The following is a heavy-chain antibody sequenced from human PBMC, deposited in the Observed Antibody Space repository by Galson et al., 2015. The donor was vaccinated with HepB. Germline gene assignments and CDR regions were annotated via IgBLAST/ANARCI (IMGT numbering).Heavy chain of an antibody. Sequence: SLRLSCAASGFTFSSYGMHWVRQAPGKGLEWVAVISYDGSNKYYADSVKGRFTISRDNSKNTLYLQMNSLRAEDTAVYYCAKSNSGSYYGGYYFDYWGQGTLVTVSS. CDR3: AKSNSGSYYGGYYFDY. J-gene: IGHJ4*02. CDR2: ISYDGSNK. V-gene: IGHV3-30*18. D-gene: IGHD1-26*01. CDR1: GFTFSSYG.